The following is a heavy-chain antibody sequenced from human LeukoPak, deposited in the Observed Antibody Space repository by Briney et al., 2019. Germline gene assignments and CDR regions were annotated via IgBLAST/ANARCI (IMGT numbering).Heavy chain of an antibody. CDR3: ARGSVTAIRGGPGGV. CDR2: INHSGST. Sequence: ASETLSLTCAVYGGSFSGYYWSWIRQPPGKGLEWIGEINHSGSTNYNPSLKSRVTISVDTSKNQFSLKLSSVTAADTAVYYCARGSVTAIRGGPGGVWGQGTLITVSS. J-gene: IGHJ4*02. V-gene: IGHV4-34*01. D-gene: IGHD2-21*02. CDR1: GGSFSGYY.